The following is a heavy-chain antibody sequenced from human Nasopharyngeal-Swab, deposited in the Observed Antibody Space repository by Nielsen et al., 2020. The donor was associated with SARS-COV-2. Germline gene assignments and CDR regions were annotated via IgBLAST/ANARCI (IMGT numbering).Heavy chain of an antibody. Sequence: GGSLRLSCAASGFTFRNYAMSWVRQAPGKGLEWVSAISGSGGNTYYADSVKGRFTISRDNSKNTLYLQMNSLRAEDTAVYYCARATGLEYSSSTWNYYYMDVWGKGTTVTVSS. J-gene: IGHJ6*03. CDR1: GFTFRNYA. D-gene: IGHD6-6*01. CDR2: ISGSGGNT. CDR3: ARATGLEYSSSTWNYYYMDV. V-gene: IGHV3-23*01.